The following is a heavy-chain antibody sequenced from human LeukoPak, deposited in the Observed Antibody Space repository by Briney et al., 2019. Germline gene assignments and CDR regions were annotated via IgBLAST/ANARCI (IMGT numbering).Heavy chain of an antibody. Sequence: SETLSLTCTVSGGSISSSSYYWGWIRQPPGKGLEWIGSIYYSGSTYYNPSLKSRVTISVDTSKNQFSLKLSSVTAADTAVYYCARWGCGGDCYPTHDAFDIWGQGTMVTVSS. J-gene: IGHJ3*02. CDR1: GGSISSSSYY. V-gene: IGHV4-39*07. D-gene: IGHD2-21*01. CDR2: IYYSGST. CDR3: ARWGCGGDCYPTHDAFDI.